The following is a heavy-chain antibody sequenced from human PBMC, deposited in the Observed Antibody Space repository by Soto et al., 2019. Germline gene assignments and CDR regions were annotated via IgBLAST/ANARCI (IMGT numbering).Heavy chain of an antibody. V-gene: IGHV3-21*01. J-gene: IGHJ3*02. CDR3: ARDRCSGGSCYPTYAFDM. D-gene: IGHD2-15*01. CDR2: ISGNNVYV. CDR1: GFNLSIHT. Sequence: EAQLVESGGGLVKPGGSLRVSCAASGFNLSIHTMNWVRQAPGKGLEWVSSISGNNVYVYYADSVKGRFSISRDNAKNSLTLQMNSVRAEDTALYYCARDRCSGGSCYPTYAFDMWGQGTLVTVS.